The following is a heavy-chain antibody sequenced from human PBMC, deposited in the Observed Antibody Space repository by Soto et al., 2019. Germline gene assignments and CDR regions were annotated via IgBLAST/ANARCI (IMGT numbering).Heavy chain of an antibody. Sequence: QLQLQESGPGLVKPSETLSLTCTVSGGSISSSSNHWVWIRQRPGKGLEWIGNIYCSENTYYNPSLKRRVTLSVDTSKHHFSLRLTSVTAAAAAVYYCATHPAYGPLDHWGQGTLVTVSS. CDR3: ATHPAYGPLDH. D-gene: IGHD2-21*01. V-gene: IGHV4-39*02. CDR2: IYCSENT. CDR1: GGSISSSSNH. J-gene: IGHJ4*02.